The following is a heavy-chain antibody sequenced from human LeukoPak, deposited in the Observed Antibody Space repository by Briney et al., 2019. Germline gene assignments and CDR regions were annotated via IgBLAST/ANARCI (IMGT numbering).Heavy chain of an antibody. Sequence: SETLSLTCAVSGGSFSGYYWSWIRQPSGKGLEWIGEINHSGSTNYNPSLKSRVTISVDTSKNQFSLKLSSVTAADTAVYYCARFYYDSSGYYYVAYWGQGTLVTVSS. CDR1: GGSFSGYY. D-gene: IGHD3-22*01. J-gene: IGHJ4*02. V-gene: IGHV4-34*01. CDR2: INHSGST. CDR3: ARFYYDSSGYYYVAY.